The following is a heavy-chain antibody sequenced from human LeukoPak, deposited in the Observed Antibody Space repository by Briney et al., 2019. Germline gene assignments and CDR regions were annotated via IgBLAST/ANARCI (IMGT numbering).Heavy chain of an antibody. J-gene: IGHJ4*02. CDR1: GYTLTELS. D-gene: IGHD3-3*01. Sequence: ASVKVSCKVSGYTLTELSMHWVRQAPGKGLEWMGGFDPEGGETIYAQKFRGRVTMTEDTSTDTAYMELSSLRSEDTAVYYCATGRFWSAPRGPFDYWGQGTLVTVSS. V-gene: IGHV1-24*01. CDR2: FDPEGGET. CDR3: ATGRFWSAPRGPFDY.